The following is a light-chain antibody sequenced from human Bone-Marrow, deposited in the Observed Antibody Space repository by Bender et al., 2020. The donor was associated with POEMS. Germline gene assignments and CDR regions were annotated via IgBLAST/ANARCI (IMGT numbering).Light chain of an antibody. Sequence: QSALTQPASVSGSPGQSITISCTGTSSDVGDSYYVSWYQQHPGKAPKLVMYVVSIRASGVSDRLSGSKSGNTASLTISGLQAEDEAVYHCGAWTSYSSLIFGGGTHLTVL. CDR1: SSDVGDSYY. J-gene: IGLJ2*01. CDR2: VVS. CDR3: GAWTSYSSLI. V-gene: IGLV2-14*03.